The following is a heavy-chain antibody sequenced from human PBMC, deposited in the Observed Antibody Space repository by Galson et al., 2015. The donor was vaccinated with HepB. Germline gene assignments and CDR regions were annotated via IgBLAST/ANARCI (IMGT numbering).Heavy chain of an antibody. CDR3: ARGRPRRWYYYYMDV. CDR1: GGSFSGYY. D-gene: IGHD5-24*01. V-gene: IGHV4-34*01. Sequence: SETLSLTCAVYGGSFSGYYWSWIRQPPGKGLEWIGEINHSGSTNYNPSLKSRVTISVDTSKNQFSLKLSSVTAADTAVYYCARGRPRRWYYYYMDVWGKGTTVTVSS. J-gene: IGHJ6*03. CDR2: INHSGST.